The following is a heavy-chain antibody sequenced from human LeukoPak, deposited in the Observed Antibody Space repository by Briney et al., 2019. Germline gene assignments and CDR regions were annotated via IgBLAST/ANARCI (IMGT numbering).Heavy chain of an antibody. CDR1: GGSFSGYY. D-gene: IGHD4-17*01. CDR3: ARALYGDYLYFDY. Sequence: SETLSLTCAVYGGSFSGYYWSWIRQPPGKGLEWIREINHSGSTNYNPSLKSRVTISVDTSKNQFSLKLSSVTAADTAVYYCARALYGDYLYFDYWGQGTLVTVSS. CDR2: INHSGST. V-gene: IGHV4-34*01. J-gene: IGHJ4*02.